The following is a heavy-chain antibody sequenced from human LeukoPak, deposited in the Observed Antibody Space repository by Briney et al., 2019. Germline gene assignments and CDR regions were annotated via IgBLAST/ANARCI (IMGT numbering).Heavy chain of an antibody. V-gene: IGHV3-7*04. D-gene: IGHD6-19*01. CDR3: ARGRQWLEAFYYLDY. J-gene: IGHJ4*02. Sequence: GGSLRLSCAASGFTFSNFWMSWVRQAPGKGLEWVANIKQDGNEKYYVDSVKGRFTISRDDAKNSLYLQMNGLRAEDTAEYYCARGRQWLEAFYYLDYWSQGTLVTVSS. CDR1: GFTFSNFW. CDR2: IKQDGNEK.